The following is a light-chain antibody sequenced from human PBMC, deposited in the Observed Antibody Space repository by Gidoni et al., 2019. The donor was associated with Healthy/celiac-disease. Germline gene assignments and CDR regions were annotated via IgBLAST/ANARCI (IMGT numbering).Light chain of an antibody. CDR3: QQYYSTPYT. CDR2: WAS. CDR1: QSVLYSSNKKNY. J-gene: IGKJ2*01. V-gene: IGKV4-1*01. Sequence: IVLTQSLYPLAVSLGARATINCKSSQSVLYSSNKKNYVAWYQQKPGQPPKLLIYWASTREAGVPDRCSGSGSGTDFTLTISSLQAEDVAVYYWQQYYSTPYTFGQGTKLEIK.